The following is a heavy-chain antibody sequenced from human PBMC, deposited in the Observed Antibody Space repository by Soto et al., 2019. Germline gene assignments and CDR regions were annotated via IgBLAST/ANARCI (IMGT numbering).Heavy chain of an antibody. Sequence: QVQLVQSGAEVKKPGASVKVSCKASGYTFTGYYMHWVRQAPGQGLEWMGWINPNSGGTNYAQKFQGWVTMTRDTSISTAYMELSRLRSDDTAVYYCARGRRSNTAAAGTGWFDPWGQGTLVTVSS. J-gene: IGHJ5*02. CDR3: ARGRRSNTAAAGTGWFDP. D-gene: IGHD6-13*01. V-gene: IGHV1-2*04. CDR2: INPNSGGT. CDR1: GYTFTGYY.